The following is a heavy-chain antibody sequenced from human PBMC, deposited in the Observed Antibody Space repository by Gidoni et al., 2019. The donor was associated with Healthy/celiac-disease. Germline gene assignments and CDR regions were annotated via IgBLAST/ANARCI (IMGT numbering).Heavy chain of an antibody. J-gene: IGHJ1*01. Sequence: HLQLQGSGSGLVKPSQTLSLTCAGSGGSIISGGYSWSWSRQPPGQGLEWIGYIYHSGSTYYNPSLKSRVTISVDRCKNQFSLKLSSVTAADTAVYYCASRNSSSWGTEYFEHWGQGTLVTVSS. CDR3: ASRNSSSWGTEYFEH. CDR1: GGSIISGGYS. CDR2: IYHSGST. D-gene: IGHD6-13*01. V-gene: IGHV4-30-2*01.